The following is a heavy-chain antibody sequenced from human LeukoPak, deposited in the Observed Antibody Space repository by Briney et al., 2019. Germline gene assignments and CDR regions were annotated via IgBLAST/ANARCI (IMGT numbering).Heavy chain of an antibody. CDR2: IHPGDSDT. Sequence: GESLKISCKGSGYSFTSYWVGWVRQMPGKGLEWMGIIHPGDSDTRYSPSFQGQVTISADKSISTAYLQWSSLKASDTAMYYCARLTDDILTGYFDYWGQGTLVTVSS. V-gene: IGHV5-51*01. J-gene: IGHJ4*02. D-gene: IGHD3-9*01. CDR1: GYSFTSYW. CDR3: ARLTDDILTGYFDY.